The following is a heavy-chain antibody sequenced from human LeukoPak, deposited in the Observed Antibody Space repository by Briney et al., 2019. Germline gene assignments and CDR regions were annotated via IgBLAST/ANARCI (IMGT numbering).Heavy chain of an antibody. CDR2: ISSNGGST. J-gene: IGHJ4*02. CDR1: GFTFSSYA. V-gene: IGHV3-64D*06. D-gene: IGHD4-17*01. CDR3: VKGEGVTKFRY. Sequence: GGSLRLSCSASGFTFSSYAMHWVRQAPGEGLEYVSAISSNGGSTYYADSVKGRFTISRDNSKNTLYLQMSSLRAEDTAVYYCVKGEGVTKFRYWGQGTLVTVSS.